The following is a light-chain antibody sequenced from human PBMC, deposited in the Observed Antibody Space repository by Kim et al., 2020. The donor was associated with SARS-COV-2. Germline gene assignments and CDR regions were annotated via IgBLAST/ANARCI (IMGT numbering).Light chain of an antibody. CDR3: NSRDSSGNHLEV. V-gene: IGLV3-19*01. CDR2: GKN. CDR1: SLRSYY. Sequence: SSELTQDPAVSVALGQTVRITCQGDSLRSYYASWYQQKPGQAPVLVIYGKNNRHSGIPDRSSGSSSGNTASLTITGAQAEDEADYYCNSRDSSGNHLEVF. J-gene: IGLJ2*01.